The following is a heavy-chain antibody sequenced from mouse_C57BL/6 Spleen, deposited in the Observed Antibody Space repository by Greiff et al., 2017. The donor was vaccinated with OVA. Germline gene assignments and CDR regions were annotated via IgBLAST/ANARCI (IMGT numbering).Heavy chain of an antibody. CDR1: GFSLTSYG. V-gene: IGHV2-9*01. D-gene: IGHD1-1*01. CDR2: IWGGGST. J-gene: IGHJ4*01. CDR3: ARTPYYGSSYAMDY. Sequence: QVQLQQSGPGLVAPSQSLSITCTVSGFSLTSYGVDWVRQPPGKGLEWLGVIWGGGSTHYTSDPMSRLSISKDNSKSQVFLKMNSLQTDDTAMYYCARTPYYGSSYAMDYWGQGTSVTVSS.